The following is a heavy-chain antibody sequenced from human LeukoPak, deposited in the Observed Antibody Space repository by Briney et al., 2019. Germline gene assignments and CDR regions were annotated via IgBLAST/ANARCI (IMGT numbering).Heavy chain of an antibody. CDR2: IYYSGST. J-gene: IGHJ4*02. Sequence: SETLSLTCTVSGGSISSYYWSWIRQPPGKGLEWIGYIYYSGSTNYNPSLKSRVTISVDTSKNQFSLKLSSVTAADTAVYYCARIQYYYDSSGYYYFDYWGQGILVTVSS. D-gene: IGHD3-22*01. CDR3: ARIQYYYDSSGYYYFDY. V-gene: IGHV4-59*01. CDR1: GGSISSYY.